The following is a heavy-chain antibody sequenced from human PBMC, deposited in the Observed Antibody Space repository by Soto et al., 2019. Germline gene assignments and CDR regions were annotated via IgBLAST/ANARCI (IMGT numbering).Heavy chain of an antibody. CDR1: GFTFSNYA. Sequence: EVHLLESGGGLVQPGGALRLSCEASGFTFSNYAMNWVRQAPGKGLDWVSGISGGGDSTYYADSVKGRFIISRDNSKNTLFLQVNTLRAEDTAVYYCAKDQVPVYYYDSRGTFDYWGQGTLVTVSS. J-gene: IGHJ4*02. CDR2: ISGGGDST. D-gene: IGHD3-22*01. CDR3: AKDQVPVYYYDSRGTFDY. V-gene: IGHV3-23*01.